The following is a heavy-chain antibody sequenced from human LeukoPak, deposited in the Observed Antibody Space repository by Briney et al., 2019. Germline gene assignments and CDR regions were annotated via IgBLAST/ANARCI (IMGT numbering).Heavy chain of an antibody. D-gene: IGHD3-3*01. CDR2: IIPILGIA. V-gene: IGHV1-69*04. CDR1: EGTFSSYA. J-gene: IGHJ3*02. CDR3: AREQYYDFWSGVNDAFDI. Sequence: SVKVSCKASEGTFSSYAISLVRQAPGQGLEWMGRIIPILGIANYAQKFQGRVTITADKSTSTAYMELSSLRSEDTAVYYCAREQYYDFWSGVNDAFDIWGQGTMVTVSS.